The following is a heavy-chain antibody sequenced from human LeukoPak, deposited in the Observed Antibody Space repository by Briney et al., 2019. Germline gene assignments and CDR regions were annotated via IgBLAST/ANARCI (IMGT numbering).Heavy chain of an antibody. CDR3: ARSGGAFDI. CDR2: INHSGST. D-gene: IGHD6-25*01. CDR1: GGSFSGYY. J-gene: IGHJ3*02. Sequence: PSETLSLTCAVYGGSFSGYYWSSIRQPPGKGLEWIGEINHSGSTNYNPSLKSRVTISVDTSKNQFSLKLSSVTAADTAVYYCARSGGAFDIWGQGTMVTVSS. V-gene: IGHV4-34*01.